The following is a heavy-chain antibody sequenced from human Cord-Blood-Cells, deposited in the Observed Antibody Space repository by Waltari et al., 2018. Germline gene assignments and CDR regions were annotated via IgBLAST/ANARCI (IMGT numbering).Heavy chain of an antibody. CDR1: GEPFRGYY. V-gene: IGHV4-34*01. CDR2: INHSGST. CDR3: ARGHGANWGLGSWFDP. D-gene: IGHD7-27*01. Sequence: QVQLQQWGAGLLKPSETLSLTCAVHGEPFRGYYWGWIRQPPGKGLEWIGEINHSGSTNYNPSLKSRVTISVDTSKNQFSLKLSSVTAADTAVYYCARGHGANWGLGSWFDPWGQGTLVTVSS. J-gene: IGHJ5*02.